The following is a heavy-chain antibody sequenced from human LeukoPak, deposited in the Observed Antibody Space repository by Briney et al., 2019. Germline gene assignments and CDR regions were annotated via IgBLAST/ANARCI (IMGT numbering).Heavy chain of an antibody. J-gene: IGHJ4*02. Sequence: ASVKVSCKASGYTFTGYYMHWVRQAPGQGLEWMGWINPNSGDTNYAQKFQGRVTMTRDTSISTAYMEVSRLRSDDTAVYYCARDKSGNSGWYSYFDYWGQGTLVTVSS. D-gene: IGHD6-19*01. CDR3: ARDKSGNSGWYSYFDY. V-gene: IGHV1-2*02. CDR2: INPNSGDT. CDR1: GYTFTGYY.